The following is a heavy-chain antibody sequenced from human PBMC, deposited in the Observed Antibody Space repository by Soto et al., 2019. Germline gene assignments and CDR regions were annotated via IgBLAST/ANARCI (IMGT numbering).Heavy chain of an antibody. V-gene: IGHV1-18*01. Sequence: GASVKVSCKASGYTFSSYAFSWVRQAPGQGLEWMGWISAYNGNTNNAKKFQGRVTMTTDTSTSTAYMELRSLRSDDTAVYYCARDVTPPDYWGQGTPVTVSS. CDR3: ARDVTPPDY. CDR2: ISAYNGNT. CDR1: GYTFSSYA. J-gene: IGHJ4*02.